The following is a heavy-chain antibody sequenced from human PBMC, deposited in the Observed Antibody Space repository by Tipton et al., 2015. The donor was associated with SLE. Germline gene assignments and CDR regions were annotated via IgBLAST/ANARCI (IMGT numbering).Heavy chain of an antibody. CDR3: ARDVGGFIAPTKFDS. CDR1: GFTFSSYA. J-gene: IGHJ4*02. Sequence: SLRLSCAASGFTFSSYAMSWVRQAPGKGLEWVSAIRGDGSATFYADSVKGRFTISRDNSKDTLYLQMNSLRAEDTAVYYCARDVGGFIAPTKFDSWGQGALVIVSS. V-gene: IGHV3-23*01. D-gene: IGHD6-13*01. CDR2: IRGDGSAT.